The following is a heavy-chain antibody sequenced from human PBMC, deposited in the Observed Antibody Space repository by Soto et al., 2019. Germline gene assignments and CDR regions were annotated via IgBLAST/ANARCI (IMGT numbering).Heavy chain of an antibody. CDR2: ISGSGGST. CDR3: AGYLVPIVVVITLVY. CDR1: GFTFSSYA. Sequence: GGSLRLSCAASGFTFSSYAMSWVRQAPGKGLEWVSAISGSGGSTYYADSVKGRFTISRDNSKNTLYLQMNSLRAEDTAVYYCAGYLVPIVVVITLVYWGQGTLVTVSS. V-gene: IGHV3-23*01. J-gene: IGHJ4*02. D-gene: IGHD3-22*01.